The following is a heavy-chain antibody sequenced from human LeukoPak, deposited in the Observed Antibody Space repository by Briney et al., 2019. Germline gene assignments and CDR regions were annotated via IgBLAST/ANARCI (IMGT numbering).Heavy chain of an antibody. J-gene: IGHJ6*03. V-gene: IGHV4-34*01. CDR3: ARKGLYDILTNYYIHYYFMDV. CDR2: INHSGNT. D-gene: IGHD3-9*01. Sequence: SETLSLTCAVYGGSFGDYYWSWIRQPPGKGLEWIGEINHSGNTNYSPSLRVRFTISIDTSKNPFSLRLSSVTAVDTAVYFCARKGLYDILTNYYIHYYFMDVWDKGTTVTVSS. CDR1: GGSFGDYY.